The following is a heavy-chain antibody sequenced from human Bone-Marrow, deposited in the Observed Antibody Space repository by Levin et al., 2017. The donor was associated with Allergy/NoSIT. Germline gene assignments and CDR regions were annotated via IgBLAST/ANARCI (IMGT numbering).Heavy chain of an antibody. V-gene: IGHV3-21*06. CDR1: GFSFGDYS. Sequence: KPGGSLRLSCAASGFSFGDYSMNWVRQAPGKGLEWVSSISHKGSWTYSAGSVRGRFTISRDNANSLLFLQMNNLRAEDTAVYYCARISSSSVAFEIWGQGTMVTVSS. CDR3: ARISSSSVAFEI. CDR2: ISHKGSWT. J-gene: IGHJ3*02. D-gene: IGHD6-6*01.